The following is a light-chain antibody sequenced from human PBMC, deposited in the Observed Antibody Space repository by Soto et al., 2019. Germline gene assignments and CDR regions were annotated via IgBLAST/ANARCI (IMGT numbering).Light chain of an antibody. Sequence: VLPQSPGSLSLSPGEGATLSCRASQSVSTTYLAWYQLKPGQAPRLVIYATSSRAAGIPDRFRGSGSGTEFTLTISSLEPEDVGVYFCQQDGNSPPYSFGQGTKLESK. CDR1: QSVSTTY. V-gene: IGKV3-20*01. CDR2: ATS. J-gene: IGKJ2*03. CDR3: QQDGNSPPYS.